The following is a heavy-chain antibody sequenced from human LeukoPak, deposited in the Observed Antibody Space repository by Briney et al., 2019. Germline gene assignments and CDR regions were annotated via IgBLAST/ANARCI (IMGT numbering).Heavy chain of an antibody. J-gene: IGHJ6*03. CDR2: INHSGST. CDR1: GGSFSGYY. V-gene: IGHV4-34*01. Sequence: PSETLSLTCAVYGGSFSGYYWSWIRQPPGKGLEWIGEINHSGSTNYNPSLKSRVTISVDTSKNQFSLQLSSVTAADTAVLFCAKGGFTKLHYYMDVWGKGTTVTVSS. D-gene: IGHD1-7*01. CDR3: AKGGFTKLHYYMDV.